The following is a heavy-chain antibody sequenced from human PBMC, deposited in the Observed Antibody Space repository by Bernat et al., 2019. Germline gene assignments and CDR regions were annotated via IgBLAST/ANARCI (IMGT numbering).Heavy chain of an antibody. V-gene: IGHV4-30-2*01. J-gene: IGHJ4*02. CDR1: GGSISSGGYS. CDR3: ARVGYYGSGLDY. D-gene: IGHD3-10*01. CDR2: IYHSGST. Sequence: QRQLQESGSGLVKPSQTLSLTCAVSGGSISSGGYSWSWIRQPPGKGLEWIGYIYHSGSTYYNPSLKSRVTISVDRSKNQFSLKLSSVTAADTAVYYCARVGYYGSGLDYWGQGTLVTVSS.